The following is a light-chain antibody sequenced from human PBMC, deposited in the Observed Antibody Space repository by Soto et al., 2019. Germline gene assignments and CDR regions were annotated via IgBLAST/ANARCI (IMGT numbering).Light chain of an antibody. V-gene: IGLV2-14*01. CDR3: SSYTSSSTLE. Sequence: QSVLTQPASVSGSPGQSITISCTGTSSDVGGYNSVSWYQQHPGKAPKLMIYDVSNRPSGVSNRFSGSKSGNTASPTISGLQAEDEADYYCSSYTSSSTLEFGGGTKLTVL. J-gene: IGLJ2*01. CDR1: SSDVGGYNS. CDR2: DVS.